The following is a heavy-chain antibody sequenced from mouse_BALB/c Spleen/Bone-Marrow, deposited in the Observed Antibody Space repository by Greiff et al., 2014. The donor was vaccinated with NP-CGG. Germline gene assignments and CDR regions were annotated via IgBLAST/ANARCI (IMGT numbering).Heavy chain of an antibody. D-gene: IGHD2-3*01. CDR1: GYSLTGYF. CDR3: GRWGDGYYYAMDY. J-gene: IGHJ4*01. Sequence: EVMLVESGPDLVKPGASVKLSCKASGYSLTGYFLNWVRQSHGKSLEWIGRINPFNGDTFYNQKFKGKATLTVDKSSTTARMELLSLTSEDSAVYYCGRWGDGYYYAMDYWGQGTSVTVSS. CDR2: INPFNGDT. V-gene: IGHV1-37*01.